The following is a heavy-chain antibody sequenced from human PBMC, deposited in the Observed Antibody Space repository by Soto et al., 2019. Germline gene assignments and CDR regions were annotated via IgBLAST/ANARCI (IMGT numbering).Heavy chain of an antibody. V-gene: IGHV3-13*01. J-gene: IGHJ6*03. Sequence: GGSLRLSCAASGFTFSSYDMHWVRPATGKGLEWVSAIRTAGDTYYPGSVKGRFTISRENAKNSLYLQMNSLRAGDTAVYYCARAADYYYYYMDVWGKGTTVTVSS. CDR1: GFTFSSYD. CDR3: ARAADYYYYYMDV. CDR2: IRTAGDT.